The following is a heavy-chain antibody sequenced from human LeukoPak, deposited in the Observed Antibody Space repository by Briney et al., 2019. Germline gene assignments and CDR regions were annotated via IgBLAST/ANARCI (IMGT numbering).Heavy chain of an antibody. D-gene: IGHD7-27*01. Sequence: PGRSLRLSCAASEFTFSFYGLHWVRQAPGKGLEWVAVISYDGSNKYYADSVKGRFTISRDNSKNTLYLQMNSLRAEDTAVYYCAKGWGFEAFDPWGQGTLVTVSS. CDR1: EFTFSFYG. J-gene: IGHJ5*02. CDR3: AKGWGFEAFDP. V-gene: IGHV3-30*18. CDR2: ISYDGSNK.